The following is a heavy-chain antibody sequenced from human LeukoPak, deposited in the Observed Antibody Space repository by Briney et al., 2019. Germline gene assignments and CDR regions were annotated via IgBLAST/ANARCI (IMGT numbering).Heavy chain of an antibody. CDR1: GYTFTNYD. J-gene: IGHJ4*02. V-gene: IGHV1-18*01. Sequence: GASVKVSCKASGYTFTNYDFSWVRQAPGQGLEWMGWISVYNGNTNYAQKLQGRVTMTTDTSTSTAYMELRSLRSDDTAVYYCARVHFIAAAGIGDYWGQGTLVTVSS. D-gene: IGHD6-13*01. CDR2: ISVYNGNT. CDR3: ARVHFIAAAGIGDY.